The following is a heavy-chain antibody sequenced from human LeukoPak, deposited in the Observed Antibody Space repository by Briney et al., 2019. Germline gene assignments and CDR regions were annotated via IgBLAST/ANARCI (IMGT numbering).Heavy chain of an antibody. CDR3: ARSLRGYYFDY. CDR2: IYYSGST. V-gene: IGHV4-28*01. J-gene: IGHJ4*02. Sequence: LETLSLTCAVSGYSISSSNWWGWVRQPPGEGLEWIAYIYYSGSTYYNPSLKSRVTMSVDTSKNQFSLKLSSVTAVDTAVYYCARSLRGYYFDYWGQGILVTVSS. CDR1: GYSISSSNW. D-gene: IGHD3-16*01.